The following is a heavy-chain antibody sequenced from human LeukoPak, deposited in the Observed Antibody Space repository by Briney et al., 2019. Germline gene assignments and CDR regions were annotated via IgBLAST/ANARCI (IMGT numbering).Heavy chain of an antibody. CDR2: LTRTSSAT. Sequence: GGSLRLSCVGSGFRFSSYDMNWVRQAPGRGLEWLTYLTRTSSATWYADSVKGRFTIFRDNAKSSLYLQMNSLRVEDTAVYYCATGGSEYRSDWFDSWGQGTLVNVAS. D-gene: IGHD5-18*01. CDR1: GFRFSSYD. CDR3: ATGGSEYRSDWFDS. V-gene: IGHV3-48*01. J-gene: IGHJ5*01.